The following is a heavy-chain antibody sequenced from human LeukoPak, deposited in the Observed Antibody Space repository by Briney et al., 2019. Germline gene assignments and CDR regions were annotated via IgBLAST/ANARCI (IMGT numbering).Heavy chain of an antibody. CDR3: ARGSEGYCSGGGCYYGMDV. CDR1: GFTFSSYT. D-gene: IGHD2-15*01. CDR2: ISSSSSYI. Sequence: GGSLRLSCAASGFTFSSYTMNWVRQAPGKGLEWVSYISSSSSYIYYADSVKSRFTISRDNAENSLYLQMNSLRAEDTAVYYCARGSEGYCSGGGCYYGMDVWGQGTTVTVSS. J-gene: IGHJ6*01. V-gene: IGHV3-21*01.